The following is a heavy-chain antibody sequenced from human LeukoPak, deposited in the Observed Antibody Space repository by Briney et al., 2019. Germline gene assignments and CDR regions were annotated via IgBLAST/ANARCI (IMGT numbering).Heavy chain of an antibody. D-gene: IGHD3-16*02. CDR2: ISSSGSTI. CDR1: GFTFSSYE. CDR3: VRDPGYDYVWGSDRSFDY. V-gene: IGHV3-48*03. J-gene: IGHJ4*02. Sequence: GGSLRLSCAASGFTFSSYEMNWVRQAPGKGLEWVSYISSSGSTIYYADSVKGRFTISRDNAKNSLYLQMNSLRAEDTAVYYCVRDPGYDYVWGSDRSFDYWGQGTLVTVSS.